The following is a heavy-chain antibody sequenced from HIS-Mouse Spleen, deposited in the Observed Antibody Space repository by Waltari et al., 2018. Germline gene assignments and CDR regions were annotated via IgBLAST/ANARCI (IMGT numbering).Heavy chain of an antibody. J-gene: IGHJ2*01. CDR3: AREIPYSSSWYDWYFDL. CDR1: GGSISSSSYY. V-gene: IGHV4-39*07. CDR2: IYYRGST. D-gene: IGHD6-13*01. Sequence: QLQLQESGPGLVKPSETLSLTCTVSGGSISSSSYYCGWIRQPPGKGREWIGSIYYRGSTNYNPSLKSRVTISVDTSKNQFSLKLSSVTAADTAVYYCAREIPYSSSWYDWYFDLWGRGTLVTVSS.